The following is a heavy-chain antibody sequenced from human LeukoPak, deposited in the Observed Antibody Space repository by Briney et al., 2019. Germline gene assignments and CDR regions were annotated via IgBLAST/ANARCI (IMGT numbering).Heavy chain of an antibody. J-gene: IGHJ5*02. CDR3: AKAPKDWFDP. V-gene: IGHV3-23*01. CDR1: GFTFSSYG. Sequence: PGGSLRFSCAASGFTFSSYGMSWVRQAPGKGLEWVSAISGSGGSTYYADSVKGRFTISRDNSKNTLYLQMNSLRAEDTAVYYCAKAPKDWFDPWGQGTLVTVSS. CDR2: ISGSGGST.